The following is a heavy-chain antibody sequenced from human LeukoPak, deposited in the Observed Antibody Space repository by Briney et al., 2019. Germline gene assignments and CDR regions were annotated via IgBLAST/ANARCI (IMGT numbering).Heavy chain of an antibody. CDR1: GYTFTSYY. CDR3: ARVPHYDSSGLPFD. J-gene: IGHJ4*02. CDR2: INPNSGGT. V-gene: IGHV1-2*02. D-gene: IGHD3-22*01. Sequence: ASVKVSCKASGYTFTSYYMHWVRQAPGQGLEWMGIINPNSGGTNYAQKFQGRVTMTRDTSISTAYMELSRLRSDDTAVYYCARVPHYDSSGLPFDWGQGTLVTVSS.